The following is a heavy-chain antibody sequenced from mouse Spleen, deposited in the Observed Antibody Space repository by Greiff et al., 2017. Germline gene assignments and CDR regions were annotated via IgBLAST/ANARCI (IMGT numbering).Heavy chain of an antibody. V-gene: IGHV14-3*02. CDR3: ARSGGMITTRYFDV. D-gene: IGHD2-4*01. J-gene: IGHJ1*01. CDR1: GFNIKDTY. Sequence: VQLQQSGAELVKPGASVKLSCTASGFNIKDTYMHWVKQRPEQGLEWIGRIDPANGNTKYDPKFQGKATITADTSSNTAYLQLSSLTSEDTAVYYCARSGGMITTRYFDVWGAGTTVTVSS. CDR2: IDPANGNT.